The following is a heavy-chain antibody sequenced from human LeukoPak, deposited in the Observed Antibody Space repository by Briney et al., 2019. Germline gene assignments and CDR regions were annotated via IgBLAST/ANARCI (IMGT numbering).Heavy chain of an antibody. V-gene: IGHV3-30*02. CDR3: AKDYEWSLDY. CDR2: IRNDESDK. D-gene: IGHD3-3*01. CDR1: GFTFSSYH. J-gene: IGHJ4*02. Sequence: GGSLRLSCAASGFTFSSYHMHWVRQAPGKGLEWVAFIRNDESDKYYADSVKGRFTISRDNSKNTLYVQMNSLRVEDTAVCYCAKDYEWSLDYWGQGTLVTVSS.